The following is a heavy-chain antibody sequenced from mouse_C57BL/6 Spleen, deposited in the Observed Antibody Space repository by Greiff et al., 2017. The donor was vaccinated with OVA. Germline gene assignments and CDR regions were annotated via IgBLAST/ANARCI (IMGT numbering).Heavy chain of an antibody. Sequence: VQLQQSGAELAKPGASVTLSCKASGYTFTSYWMHWVKQRPGQGLEWIGYINPSSGFTTYNQKFKDKATLTADKSSSTAYMQLSSLTYEDSAVYYCASGTMISAWFAYWGQGTLVTVSA. CDR3: ASGTMISAWFAY. CDR2: INPSSGFT. CDR1: GYTFTSYW. D-gene: IGHD2-4*01. J-gene: IGHJ3*01. V-gene: IGHV1-7*01.